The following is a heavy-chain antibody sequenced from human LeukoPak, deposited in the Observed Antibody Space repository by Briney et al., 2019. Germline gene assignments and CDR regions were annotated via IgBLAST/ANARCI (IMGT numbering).Heavy chain of an antibody. CDR3: ARVGYYGSGSYYFSRVNYYGMDV. CDR1: GGSFSGYY. CDR2: INHSGST. J-gene: IGHJ6*02. Sequence: PSETLSLTCAVYGGSFSGYYWSWIRQPPGKGLEWIGEINHSGSTNYNPSLKSRVTISVDTSKNQFSLKLSSVTAADTAVYYCARVGYYGSGSYYFSRVNYYGMDVWGQGTTVTVSS. D-gene: IGHD3-10*01. V-gene: IGHV4-34*01.